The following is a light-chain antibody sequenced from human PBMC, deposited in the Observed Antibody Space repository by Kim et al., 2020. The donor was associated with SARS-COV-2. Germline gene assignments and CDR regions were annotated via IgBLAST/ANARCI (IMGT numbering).Light chain of an antibody. CDR1: SSDIGGYNY. J-gene: IGLJ3*02. CDR2: DVS. CDR3: SSYTGSSTWV. V-gene: IGLV2-14*03. Sequence: GQSITISCTGTSSDIGGYNYVSWYQQHPGKAPKVMIYDVSKWPSGVSNRFSGSKSGNAASLTISGLQAEDEADYCCSSYTGSSTWVFGGGTQLTVL.